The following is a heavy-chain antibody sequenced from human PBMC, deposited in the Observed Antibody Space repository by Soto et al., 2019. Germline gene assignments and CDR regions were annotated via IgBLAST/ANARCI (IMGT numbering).Heavy chain of an antibody. Sequence: GASVKVSCKASGYTFTDYYIHWVRQAPGQGLEWMGWINPNSGATNYAQKFQGRVTMTRDTSISTAYMELSRLRSDDTAVYYCARDLVPAAIPFYGMDVWGQGTTVTVSS. CDR1: GYTFTDYY. J-gene: IGHJ6*02. V-gene: IGHV1-2*02. D-gene: IGHD2-2*01. CDR3: ARDLVPAAIPFYGMDV. CDR2: INPNSGAT.